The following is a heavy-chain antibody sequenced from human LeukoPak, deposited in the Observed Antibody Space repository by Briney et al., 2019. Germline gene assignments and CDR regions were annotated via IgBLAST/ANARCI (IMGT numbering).Heavy chain of an antibody. V-gene: IGHV1-46*01. J-gene: IGHJ3*02. Sequence: ASVKVSCKASGYTFTSYYMHWVRQAPGQGLEWMGIINPSGGSTSYAQKFQGRVTMTRDTSTSTVYMELSSLRSEDTAVYYCAAVQRPGIAAAGPEAFDIWGQGTMVTVSS. CDR2: INPSGGST. CDR1: GYTFTSYY. CDR3: AAVQRPGIAAAGPEAFDI. D-gene: IGHD6-13*01.